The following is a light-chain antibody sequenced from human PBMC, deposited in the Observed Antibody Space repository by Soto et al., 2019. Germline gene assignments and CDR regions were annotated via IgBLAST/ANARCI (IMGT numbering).Light chain of an antibody. CDR2: KAS. J-gene: IGKJ1*01. CDR1: HSISVW. CDR3: QQYNSYYAA. Sequence: IQRTPSPSPLPSSFVYSTTITCRASHSISVWLAWYQQKAGKAPNLLIYKASRLESGVPSRFSGSGSETEFTLAISGLQPGDSATYYCQQYNSYYAAFGEGTKV. V-gene: IGKV1-5*03.